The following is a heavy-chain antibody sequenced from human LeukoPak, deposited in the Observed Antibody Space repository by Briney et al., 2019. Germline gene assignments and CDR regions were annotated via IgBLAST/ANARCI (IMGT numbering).Heavy chain of an antibody. J-gene: IGHJ6*02. D-gene: IGHD2-2*01. V-gene: IGHV3-21*01. Sequence: GGSLRLSCAASGFTFSSYSMNWVRQAPGKGLEWVSSISSSSSYIYYADSVKGRFTISRDNAKNSLYLQMNSLRAEDTAVYYCARDPDIVVVPAAPNGDGMDVWGQGTTVTVSS. CDR2: ISSSSSYI. CDR3: ARDPDIVVVPAAPNGDGMDV. CDR1: GFTFSSYS.